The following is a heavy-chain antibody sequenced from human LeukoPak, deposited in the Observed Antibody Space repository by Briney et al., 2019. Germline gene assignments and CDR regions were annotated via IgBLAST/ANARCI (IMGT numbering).Heavy chain of an antibody. D-gene: IGHD3-16*01. V-gene: IGHV3-7*03. J-gene: IGHJ6*02. Sequence: GGSLRLSCAASGLTFSSYWMNWARQAPGKGLEWVASINHNGNVNYYVDSVKGRFTISRDNAKNSLYLQMSNLRTEDTAVYFCARGGGLDVWGQGATVTVSS. CDR1: GLTFSSYW. CDR3: ARGGGLDV. CDR2: INHNGNVN.